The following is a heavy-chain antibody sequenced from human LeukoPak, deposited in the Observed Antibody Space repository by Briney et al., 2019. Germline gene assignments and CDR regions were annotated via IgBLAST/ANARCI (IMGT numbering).Heavy chain of an antibody. CDR2: IANDGRDK. CDR1: GFTFSDYG. Sequence: GGSLKLSCAASGFTFSDYGMHWVRQAPGKGLEWVAVIANDGRDKKYADSVRGRFTISRDNSKNTLYLQMNSLRAEDTAVYYCAKETTMIVVVITTADYWGQGTLVTVSS. D-gene: IGHD3-22*01. J-gene: IGHJ4*02. CDR3: AKETTMIVVVITTADY. V-gene: IGHV3-30*18.